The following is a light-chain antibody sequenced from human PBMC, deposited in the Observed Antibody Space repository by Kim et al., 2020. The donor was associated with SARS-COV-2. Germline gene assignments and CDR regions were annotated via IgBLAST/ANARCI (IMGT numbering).Light chain of an antibody. CDR3: QVWDRSSDHPWV. V-gene: IGLV3-21*04. J-gene: IGLJ3*02. Sequence: GETARITCGGSNIGSKSVHLYQQKPGQAPVLVIFYDSDRPSGIPERFSGSNSGNTATLTISRVEAGDEADYYCQVWDRSSDHPWVFGGGTQLTVL. CDR2: YDS. CDR1: NIGSKS.